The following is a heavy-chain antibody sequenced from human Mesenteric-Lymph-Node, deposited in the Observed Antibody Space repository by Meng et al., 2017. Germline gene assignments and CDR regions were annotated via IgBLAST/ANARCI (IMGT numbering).Heavy chain of an antibody. V-gene: IGHV7-4-1*02. Sequence: QVQLVQFGAEVKKPGSSVKVSCKASGGTFSRYAISWVRQAPGQGLEWMGWINTKTGNPTYAQGFTGRFVFSLDTSVSTAHLHISTLTPEDTAVYYCATTGGGFDYWGQGTLVTVSS. CDR3: ATTGGGFDY. CDR1: GGTFSRYA. D-gene: IGHD2-8*02. J-gene: IGHJ4*02. CDR2: INTKTGNP.